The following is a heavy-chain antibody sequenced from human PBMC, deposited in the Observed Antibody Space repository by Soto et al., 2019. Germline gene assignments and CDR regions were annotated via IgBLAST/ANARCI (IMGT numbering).Heavy chain of an antibody. CDR2: IRSKAYGGTT. CDR3: TRGSYDFWSADGSYNWFDP. CDR1: GFTFGDYA. D-gene: IGHD3-3*01. J-gene: IGHJ5*02. V-gene: IGHV3-49*03. Sequence: GGSLRLSCTASGFTFGDYAMSWFRQAPGKGLEWVGFIRSKAYGGTTEYAASVKGRFTISRDDSKSIAYLQMNSLKTEDTAVYYCTRGSYDFWSADGSYNWFDPWGQGTLVTVSS.